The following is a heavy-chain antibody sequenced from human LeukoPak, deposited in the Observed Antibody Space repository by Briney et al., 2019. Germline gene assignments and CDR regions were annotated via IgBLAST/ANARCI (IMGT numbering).Heavy chain of an antibody. V-gene: IGHV3-30*18. J-gene: IGHJ4*02. CDR2: ISDDGRNK. D-gene: IGHD4-17*01. CDR3: AKRPSDYGDYVTYFDY. Sequence: GGSLRLSCAASGFSFISYGMHWVRQAPGKGLEWVGVISDDGRNKKYADSVKGRFTISRDNSKDTLYLQMNSLRDEDTAVYYCAKRPSDYGDYVTYFDYWGQGALVTVSS. CDR1: GFSFISYG.